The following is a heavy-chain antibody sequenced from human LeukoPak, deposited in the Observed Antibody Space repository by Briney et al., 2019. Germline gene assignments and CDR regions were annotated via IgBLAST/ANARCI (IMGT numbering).Heavy chain of an antibody. D-gene: IGHD4-17*01. CDR3: ARDKALTVPGAFDI. CDR2: IYYSGST. V-gene: IGHV4-59*12. J-gene: IGHJ3*02. Sequence: QTSETLSLTCTVSGGSISSYYWSWIRQPPGKGLEWIGYIYYSGSTNYNPSLKSRVTISVDTSKNQFSLKLSSVTAADTAVYYCARDKALTVPGAFDIWGQGTMVTVSS. CDR1: GGSISSYY.